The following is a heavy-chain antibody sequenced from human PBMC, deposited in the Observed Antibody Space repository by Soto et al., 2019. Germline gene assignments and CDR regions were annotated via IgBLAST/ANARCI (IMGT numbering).Heavy chain of an antibody. CDR2: IYYSGSN. V-gene: IGHV4-59*01. Sequence: QVQLQESGPGLVKPSETLSLTCTVSGGSISSYYWSWIRQPPGKGLEWIGYIYYSGSNNYNPSLKRRVTISVDTSKNQFSLKLSSVTAADTAVYYCARSEWGILYYYYGMDVWGQGTTVTVSS. CDR1: GGSISSYY. CDR3: ARSEWGILYYYYGMDV. D-gene: IGHD1-26*01. J-gene: IGHJ6*02.